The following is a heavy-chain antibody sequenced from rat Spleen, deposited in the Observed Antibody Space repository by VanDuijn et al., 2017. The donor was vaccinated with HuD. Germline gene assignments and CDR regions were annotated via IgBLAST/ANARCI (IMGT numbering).Heavy chain of an antibody. V-gene: IGHV5S10*01. CDR2: ITNTDGST. D-gene: IGHD4-3*01. CDR3: AVAGYGY. J-gene: IGHJ2*01. Sequence: EVQLVESGGGLVQPGRSLKLSCAASGFTFSDYNMAWIRQAPGEGLEWVASITNTDGSTYYPDSVKGRFTISRANSENTVYLQMNSLRSEDTATYYCAVAGYGYWGQGVMVTVSS. CDR1: GFTFSDYN.